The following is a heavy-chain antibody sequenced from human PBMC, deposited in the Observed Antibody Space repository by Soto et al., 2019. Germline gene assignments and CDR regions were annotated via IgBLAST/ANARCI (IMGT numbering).Heavy chain of an antibody. CDR3: ARDEGWDSSFFDY. D-gene: IGHD1-26*01. CDR2: IYYSGST. CDR1: GGSISSYY. J-gene: IGHJ4*01. V-gene: IGHV4-59*01. Sequence: SETLSLTCTVSGGSISSYYWSWIRQPPGKGLEWIGYIYYSGSTNYNPSLKSRVTISVDTSKNQFSLKLSSVTAADTAVYYCARDEGWDSSFFDYWGHGTLVTVSS.